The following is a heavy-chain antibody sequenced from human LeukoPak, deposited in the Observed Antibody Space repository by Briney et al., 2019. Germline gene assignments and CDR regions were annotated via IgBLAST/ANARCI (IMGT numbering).Heavy chain of an antibody. CDR1: GGSISSYY. J-gene: IGHJ4*02. V-gene: IGHV4-59*01. CDR3: ARANYGDPPDY. CDR2: IYYSGST. Sequence: SETLSLTCTVSGGSISSYYWSWIRQPPGKGLEWIGYIYYSGSTNYNPSLKSRVTISVDTSKNQFSLKLSSVTAADTAVYYCARANYGDPPDYWGQGTLVTVSS. D-gene: IGHD4-17*01.